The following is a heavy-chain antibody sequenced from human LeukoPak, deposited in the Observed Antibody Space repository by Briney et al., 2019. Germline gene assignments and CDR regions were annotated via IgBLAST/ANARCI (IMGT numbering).Heavy chain of an antibody. CDR3: AREGGWYYFDY. Sequence: GGSLRLSWAASGFTFSSYSMNWVRQAPGKGLEWVSYISSSSSTIYYADSVKGRFTISRDNAKNSLYLQMNSLRAEDTAVYYCAREGGWYYFDYWGQGTLVTVSS. V-gene: IGHV3-48*04. CDR2: ISSSSSTI. J-gene: IGHJ4*02. D-gene: IGHD6-19*01. CDR1: GFTFSSYS.